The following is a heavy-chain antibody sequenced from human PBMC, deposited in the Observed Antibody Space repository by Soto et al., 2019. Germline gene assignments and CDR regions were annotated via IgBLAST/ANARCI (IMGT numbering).Heavy chain of an antibody. D-gene: IGHD6-13*01. CDR1: GFTFNTYA. CDR3: AKETISLAGVGGIRYEYFAMDV. J-gene: IGHJ6*02. CDR2: ITGSGGST. Sequence: SLRLSCAASGFTFNTYAMSWVRQVPGRRLEWVSSITGSGGSTYYADSVKGRFTISRDNTRNTLYLQMNSLRAEDTAVYYCAKETISLAGVGGIRYEYFAMDVRGRGNKVTVYS. V-gene: IGHV3-23*01.